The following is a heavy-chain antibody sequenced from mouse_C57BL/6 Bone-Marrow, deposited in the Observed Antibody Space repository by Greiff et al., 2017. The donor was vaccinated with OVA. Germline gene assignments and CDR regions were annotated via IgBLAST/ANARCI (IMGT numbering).Heavy chain of an antibody. CDR1: GYTFTGYW. V-gene: IGHV1-9*01. D-gene: IGHD3-2*02. Sequence: QVQLQQSGAELMKPGASVKLSCKATGYTFTGYWIEWVKQRPGHGLEWIGEILPGSGSTNYNEKFKGKATFTADTSSNTAYMHLSSLTTEDSAIYYCAREGLRRRALYFDYWGKGTTLTVSS. CDR2: ILPGSGST. CDR3: AREGLRRRALYFDY. J-gene: IGHJ2*01.